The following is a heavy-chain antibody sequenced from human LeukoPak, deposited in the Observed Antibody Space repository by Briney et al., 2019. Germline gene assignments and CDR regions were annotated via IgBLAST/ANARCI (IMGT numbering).Heavy chain of an antibody. Sequence: GGSLRLSCAASGFTFSGYWMHWVRQAPGKGLVWVSRINSDGRNTTYADSVKGRFTIPRDNAKNTLYLQMNSLRAEDTAVYYCARSTYSISFSDYWGQGTLVTVSS. CDR2: INSDGRNT. J-gene: IGHJ4*02. D-gene: IGHD6-13*01. V-gene: IGHV3-74*01. CDR1: GFTFSGYW. CDR3: ARSTYSISFSDY.